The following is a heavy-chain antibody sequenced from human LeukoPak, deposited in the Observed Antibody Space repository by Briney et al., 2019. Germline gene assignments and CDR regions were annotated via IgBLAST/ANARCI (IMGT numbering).Heavy chain of an antibody. J-gene: IGHJ1*01. CDR3: ARGDHCSSTSCHTGYFQH. CDR2: IYYSGST. D-gene: IGHD2-2*02. Sequence: PSETLSLTCTVSGGSISSYYWSWIRQPPGKGLEWIGYIYYSGSTYYNPSLKSRVTISVDTSKNQFSLKLSSVTAADTAVYYCARGDHCSSTSCHTGYFQHWGQGTLVTVSS. CDR1: GGSISSYY. V-gene: IGHV4-59*12.